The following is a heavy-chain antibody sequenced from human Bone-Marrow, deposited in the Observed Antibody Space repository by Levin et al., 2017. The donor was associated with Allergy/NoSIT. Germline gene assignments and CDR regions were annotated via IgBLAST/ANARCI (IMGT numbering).Heavy chain of an antibody. D-gene: IGHD3-3*01. CDR3: ARDQDHGFLSAFGWFDP. CDR2: ISGSSSYI. CDR1: GFSLSDYT. V-gene: IGHV3-21*06. J-gene: IGHJ5*02. Sequence: GESLKISCLASGFSLSDYTVNWVRQAPGKGLEWILSISGSSSYIFYADSIKGRFTVSRDNAQNSVYLQMDSLTPEDTAVYFCARDQDHGFLSAFGWFDPWGQGTLVSVSS.